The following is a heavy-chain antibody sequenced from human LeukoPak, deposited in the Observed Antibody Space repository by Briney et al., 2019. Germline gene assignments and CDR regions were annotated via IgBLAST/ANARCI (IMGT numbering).Heavy chain of an antibody. CDR1: GGSISGFY. CDR3: ASTEGYCSGGTCYSMEYFRH. V-gene: IGHV4-59*01. D-gene: IGHD2-15*01. J-gene: IGHJ1*01. CDR2: TFHNGNS. Sequence: PSETLSLTCTVSGGSISGFYWSWIRQAPGKGLEWIGHTFHNGNSNLNPSLKTRVTLSLDTSKNQFSLKLNSVTAADTAVYYCASTEGYCSGGTCYSMEYFRHWGQGTQVAVSS.